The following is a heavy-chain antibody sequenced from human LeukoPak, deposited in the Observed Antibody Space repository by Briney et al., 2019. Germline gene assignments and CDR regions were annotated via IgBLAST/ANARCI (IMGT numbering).Heavy chain of an antibody. V-gene: IGHV3-48*01. CDR2: ISSSSSTI. D-gene: IGHD6-13*01. CDR3: ARDLEAAAGKR. J-gene: IGHJ4*02. CDR1: GFTFTNAW. Sequence: GGSLRLSCAASGFTFTNAWMSWVRQAPGKGLERVSYISSSSSTIYYADSVKGRFTISRDNAKNSLYLQMNSLRAEDTAVYYCARDLEAAAGKRWGQGTLVTVSS.